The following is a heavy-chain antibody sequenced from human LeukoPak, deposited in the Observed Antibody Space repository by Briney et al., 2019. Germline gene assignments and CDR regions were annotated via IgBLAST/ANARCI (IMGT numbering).Heavy chain of an antibody. Sequence: ASVKVSCKASGYTFTTYYMHWVRQAPGQGLEWMGWINPNSGGTNYAQKFQGRVTMTRDTSISTAYMELSRLGSDDTAVYYCATGVLWLNAFDIWGQGTMVTVSS. CDR2: INPNSGGT. CDR1: GYTFTTYY. J-gene: IGHJ3*02. CDR3: ATGVLWLNAFDI. D-gene: IGHD3-10*01. V-gene: IGHV1-2*02.